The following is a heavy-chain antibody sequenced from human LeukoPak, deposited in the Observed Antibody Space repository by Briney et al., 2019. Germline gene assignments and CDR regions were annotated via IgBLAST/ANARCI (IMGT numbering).Heavy chain of an antibody. CDR2: IQPGDSNT. J-gene: IGHJ4*02. CDR1: GYSLTNYW. CDR3: ARWPRGSTNPYFDY. V-gene: IGHV5-51*01. Sequence: ASVKVSCKGSGYSLTNYWIGWVRQMPGKGLEWMGIIQPGDSNTKYSPSFQGQVTISADKSISTAYLQWSSLKASDTAMYYCARWPRGSTNPYFDYWGQGTLVTVSS. D-gene: IGHD2-2*01.